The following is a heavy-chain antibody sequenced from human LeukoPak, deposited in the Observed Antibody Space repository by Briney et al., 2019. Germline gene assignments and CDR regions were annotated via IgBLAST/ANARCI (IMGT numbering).Heavy chain of an antibody. CDR1: GYTFTSYD. CDR3: ARWPAAGTDY. D-gene: IGHD6-13*01. CDR2: MNPNSGNT. Sequence: ASVKVSCKASGYTFTSYDINWVRQATGQGLEWMGWMNPNSGNTGYAQKLQGRVTMTTDTSTSTAYMELRSLRSDDTAVYYCARWPAAGTDYWGQGTLVTVSS. V-gene: IGHV1-8*01. J-gene: IGHJ4*02.